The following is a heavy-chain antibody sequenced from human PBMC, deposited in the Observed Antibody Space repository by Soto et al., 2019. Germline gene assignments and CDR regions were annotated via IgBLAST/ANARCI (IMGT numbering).Heavy chain of an antibody. D-gene: IGHD3-10*01. CDR2: IYYSGST. CDR3: ARLLWSHSNWFDL. V-gene: IGHV4-59*08. CDR1: GGSIRSYY. Sequence: SETLSLTCTVSGGSIRSYYWTWIRKPPGKGLEWIGYIYYSGSTSYNPSLKSRVTISVDTSKNQFSLKLSSVTAADTAVYYCARLLWSHSNWFDLWGQGTLVTVSS. J-gene: IGHJ5*02.